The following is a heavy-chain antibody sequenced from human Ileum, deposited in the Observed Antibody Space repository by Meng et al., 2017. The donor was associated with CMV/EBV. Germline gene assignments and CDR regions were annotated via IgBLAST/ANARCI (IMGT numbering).Heavy chain of an antibody. D-gene: IGHD6-6*01. V-gene: IGHV3-66*02. CDR3: AMRSITSSHLF. Sequence: GGSLRLSCAASGFTFSSYEMNWVRQTPGKGLEGVSLIHSGGSTYDADSVKGRFTISRDNSKSTVFLQMDSLTIEDTAMYYCAMRSITSSHLFWGRGTLVTVSS. CDR2: IHSGGST. J-gene: IGHJ4*02. CDR1: GFTFSSYE.